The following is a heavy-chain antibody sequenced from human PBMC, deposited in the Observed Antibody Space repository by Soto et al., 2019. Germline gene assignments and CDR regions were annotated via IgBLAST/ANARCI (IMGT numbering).Heavy chain of an antibody. D-gene: IGHD5-18*01. V-gene: IGHV4-34*01. CDR1: GGSFSCYS. CDR2: INHSGSP. Sequence: SETLSLTCAVYGGSFSCYSCGWVRQPPGEGREWEGEINHSGSPTYNPTLRSRVPISLDTSKKQSSLKLTSVTATNTAVYYCRIRGSYGYRHHWFDVWGQGTLVTVSS. CDR3: RIRGSYGYRHHWFDV. J-gene: IGHJ5*02.